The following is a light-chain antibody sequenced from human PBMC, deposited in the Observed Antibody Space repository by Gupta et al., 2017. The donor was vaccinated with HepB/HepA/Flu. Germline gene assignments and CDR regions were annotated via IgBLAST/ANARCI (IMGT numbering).Light chain of an antibody. CDR1: TGTVASDHF. CDR3: WLADGESRV. CDR2: NTN. V-gene: IGLV7-46*01. J-gene: IGLJ3*02. Sequence: AILRPEPSLPVSPGGTVPLTCGSTTGTVASDHFPYWLPQKPVQAPRTLIYNTNYRHAWTPARFSGSRSGGKAALTLSGAQTEDEDDYYCWLADGESRVFGGGTKLTVL.